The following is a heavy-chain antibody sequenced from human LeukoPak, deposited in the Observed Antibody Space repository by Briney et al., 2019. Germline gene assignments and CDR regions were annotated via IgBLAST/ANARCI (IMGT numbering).Heavy chain of an antibody. CDR1: GYTFTGYF. Sequence: ASVKVSCKASGYTFTGYFMHWVRQAPGQGLDWMGWINPNAGGTKYAQKFQGRVTMTRDTSIGTAYMELSTVTSDDTAVYFCARVHATGYFSLDLGYWGQGTLVTVSS. CDR2: INPNAGGT. J-gene: IGHJ4*02. CDR3: ARVHATGYFSLDLGY. D-gene: IGHD3-9*01. V-gene: IGHV1-2*02.